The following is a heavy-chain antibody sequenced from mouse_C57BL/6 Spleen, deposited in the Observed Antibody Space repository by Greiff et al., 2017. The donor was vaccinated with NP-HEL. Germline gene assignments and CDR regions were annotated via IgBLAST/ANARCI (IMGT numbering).Heavy chain of an antibody. CDR1: GYTFTSYW. V-gene: IGHV1-69*01. CDR3: ARSGYWYFDV. D-gene: IGHD3-1*01. J-gene: IGHJ1*03. Sequence: VQFQQPGAELVMPGASVKLSCKASGYTFTSYWMHWVKQRPGQGLEWIGEIDPSDSYTNYNQKFKGKSTLTVDKSSSTAYMQLSSLTSEDSAVYYCARSGYWYFDVWGTGTTVTVSS. CDR2: IDPSDSYT.